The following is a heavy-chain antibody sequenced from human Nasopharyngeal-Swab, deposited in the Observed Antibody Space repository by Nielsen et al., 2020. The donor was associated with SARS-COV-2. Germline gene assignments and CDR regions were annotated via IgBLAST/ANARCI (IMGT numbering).Heavy chain of an antibody. Sequence: WIRQPPGKGLEWLSYISTSGNTVYYADSVKGRFTISRDNAENSLYLQMNSLRDEDTAVYYCARDRWSGGIAVVPAAKDVWGKGTTVTVSS. D-gene: IGHD2-2*01. V-gene: IGHV3-48*02. CDR3: ARDRWSGGIAVVPAAKDV. J-gene: IGHJ6*04. CDR2: ISTSGNTV.